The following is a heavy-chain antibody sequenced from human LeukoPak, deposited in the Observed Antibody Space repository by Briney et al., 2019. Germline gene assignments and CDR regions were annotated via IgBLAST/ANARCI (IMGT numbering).Heavy chain of an antibody. Sequence: SETLSLTCTVSGGSISSSSYYWGWIRQPPGKGLEWIGSIYYSGSTYYNPSLKSRVTISVDTSKNQFSLKLSSVTAADTAVYYCARHLVPYYSSSPFDYWGQGTLVTVSS. J-gene: IGHJ4*02. D-gene: IGHD6-6*01. CDR3: ARHLVPYYSSSPFDY. V-gene: IGHV4-39*01. CDR2: IYYSGST. CDR1: GGSISSSSYY.